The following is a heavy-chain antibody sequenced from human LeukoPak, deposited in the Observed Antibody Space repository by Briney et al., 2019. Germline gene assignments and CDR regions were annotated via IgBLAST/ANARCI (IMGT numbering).Heavy chain of an antibody. CDR1: GGSISSYY. J-gene: IGHJ4*02. Sequence: KASATLSLTCTVSGGSISSYYWSWIRQPAGKGLEWIGRIYTSGSTNYNPSLKSRVTISVDKSKNQFSLKLSSVTAADTAVYYCARAGGGGSYSGSYYFDYWGQGTLVTVSS. V-gene: IGHV4-4*07. CDR3: ARAGGGGSYSGSYYFDY. D-gene: IGHD1-26*01. CDR2: IYTSGST.